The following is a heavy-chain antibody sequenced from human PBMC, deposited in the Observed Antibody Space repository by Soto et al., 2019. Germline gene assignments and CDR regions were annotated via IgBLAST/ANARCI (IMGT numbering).Heavy chain of an antibody. CDR2: VNPNSGGT. Sequence: QVQLVQSGAEVKKPGASVKVSCKASGYTFSGYSIHWVRQAPGQGLEWMGWVNPNSGGTNYAQQFQCRFTMPRDTSISTAYMDLNRLTSDDTAVYYCALQIPVADTFEYWGQGTLVTVSS. J-gene: IGHJ4*02. V-gene: IGHV1-2*02. CDR1: GYTFSGYS. CDR3: ALQIPVADTFEY. D-gene: IGHD6-19*01.